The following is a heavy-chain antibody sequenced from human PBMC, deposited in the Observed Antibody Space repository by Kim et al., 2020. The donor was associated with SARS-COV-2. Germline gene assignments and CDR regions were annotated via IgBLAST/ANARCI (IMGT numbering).Heavy chain of an antibody. CDR2: IDPSDSYT. D-gene: IGHD6-6*01. V-gene: IGHV5-10-1*01. J-gene: IGHJ4*02. CDR1: GYSFTSYW. CDR3: ARQGPIAALHPDY. Sequence: GESLKISCKGSGYSFTSYWISWVRQMPGKGLEWMGRIDPSDSYTNYSPSFQGHVTISADKSISTAYLQWSSLKASDTAMYYCARQGPIAALHPDYWGQGTLVTVSS.